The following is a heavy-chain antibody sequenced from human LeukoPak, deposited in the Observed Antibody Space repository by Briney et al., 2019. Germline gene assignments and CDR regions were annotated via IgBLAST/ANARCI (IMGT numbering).Heavy chain of an antibody. V-gene: IGHV1-18*01. CDR2: INAGNGNT. D-gene: IGHD2-15*01. CDR3: TRGRWSATTASYYLDF. CDR1: GFTFASYA. Sequence: ASVKVSCKASGFTFASYAISWVRQAPGQGLEWMGWINAGNGNTKYAQKFQGRLTITRDTSASTAYMELSGLTFEDTAVYYCTRGRWSATTASYYLDFWGQGTLVTVSS. J-gene: IGHJ4*02.